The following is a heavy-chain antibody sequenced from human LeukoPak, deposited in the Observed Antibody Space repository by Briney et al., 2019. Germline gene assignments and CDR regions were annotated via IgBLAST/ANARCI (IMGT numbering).Heavy chain of an antibody. CDR1: GFTFSDYA. Sequence: GGSLRLSCAASGFTFSDYAMHWVRQAPGKGLEWVAVISYDGSNKYYADSVKGRFTISRDNSKNTLYLQMNSLRAEDTAVYYCARDWGYSYGVDYWGQGTLVTVSS. J-gene: IGHJ4*02. V-gene: IGHV3-30-3*01. CDR3: ARDWGYSYGVDY. CDR2: ISYDGSNK. D-gene: IGHD5-18*01.